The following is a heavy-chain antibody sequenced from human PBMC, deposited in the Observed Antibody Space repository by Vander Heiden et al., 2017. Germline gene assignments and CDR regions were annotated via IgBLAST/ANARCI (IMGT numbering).Heavy chain of an antibody. CDR2: IYYSGST. D-gene: IGHD2-2*02. J-gene: IGHJ6*02. Sequence: QLQLQESGPGLVKPSETLSLPCTVSGGSISSSSYYWGWLRQPPGKGLGWMGSIYYSGSTYYNPSLKSRVTISVDTSKNQFSLKLSSVTAADTAVYYCAGGARSSGYCSSTSCYTSRAWADYGMDVWGQGTTVTVSS. CDR1: GGSISSSSYY. CDR3: AGGARSSGYCSSTSCYTSRAWADYGMDV. V-gene: IGHV4-39*01.